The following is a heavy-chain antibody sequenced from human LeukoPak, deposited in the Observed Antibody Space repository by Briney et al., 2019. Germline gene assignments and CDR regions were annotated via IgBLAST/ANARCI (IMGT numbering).Heavy chain of an antibody. Sequence: SETLSLTCAVYGGSFSGYYWSWIRQTPGKGPEWIGEINHSGSTNYNPSLKSRVTISVDTSKNQFSLKLSSVTAADTAVYYCARLDTMRSGNYNYYYYMDVWGKGTTVTVSS. D-gene: IGHD3-10*01. V-gene: IGHV4-34*01. J-gene: IGHJ6*03. CDR1: GGSFSGYY. CDR3: ARLDTMRSGNYNYYYYMDV. CDR2: INHSGST.